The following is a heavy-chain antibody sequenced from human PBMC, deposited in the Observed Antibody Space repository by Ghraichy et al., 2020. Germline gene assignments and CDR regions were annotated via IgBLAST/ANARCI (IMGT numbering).Heavy chain of an antibody. CDR2: ISSSSRYI. V-gene: IGHV3-21*01. CDR1: GFTFSSYN. Sequence: GGSLRLSCAASGFTFSSYNMNWVRQAPGKGLKWVSFISSSSRYIYYADSVKGRFTISRDNARNSLYLQMNSLRAEDTAVYYCARDMANWGNFDYWGQGTLVTVSS. CDR3: ARDMANWGNFDY. J-gene: IGHJ4*02. D-gene: IGHD7-27*01.